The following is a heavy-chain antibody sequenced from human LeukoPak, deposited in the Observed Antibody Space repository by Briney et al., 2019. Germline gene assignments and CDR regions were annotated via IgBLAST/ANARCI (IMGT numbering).Heavy chain of an antibody. J-gene: IGHJ6*02. CDR1: GXTFSSYG. CDR3: ARAGPMDV. V-gene: IGHV3-30*03. Sequence: PGGSLRLSCAASGXTFSSYGMHWVRQAPGKGLEWVALIFSDGIDKYHADSVKGRFTISRDNSKNTLYLQMNSLRGEDTAVYYCARAGPMDVWGQGTTVTVSS. CDR2: IFSDGIDK.